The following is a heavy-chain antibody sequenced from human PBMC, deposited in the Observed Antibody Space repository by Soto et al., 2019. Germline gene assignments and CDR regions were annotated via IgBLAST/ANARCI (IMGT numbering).Heavy chain of an antibody. D-gene: IGHD3-22*01. J-gene: IGHJ4*02. V-gene: IGHV3-30-3*01. CDR3: ARDPAYYYDSSGYGYFDY. CDR1: GFTFSSYA. Sequence: GGSLRLSCAASGFTFSSYAMHWVRQAPGKGLEWVAVISYDGSNKYYADSVKGRFTISRDNSKNTLYLQMNSLRAEDTAVYYCARDPAYYYDSSGYGYFDYWGQGTLVTVSS. CDR2: ISYDGSNK.